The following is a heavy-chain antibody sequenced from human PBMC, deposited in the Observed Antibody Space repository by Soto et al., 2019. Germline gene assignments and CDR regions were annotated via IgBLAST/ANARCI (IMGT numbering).Heavy chain of an antibody. CDR1: GGSISNYY. D-gene: IGHD2-15*01. CDR3: AGGPCSGGSCYENY. Sequence: ETLSLTCTVSGGSISNYYWSWIRQPPGKGLEWIGYIYFSGSTNYNPSLKSRVTISVDTSKNQFSLKLSSVTAADTAVYYCAGGPCSGGSCYENYWGQGTLVTVSS. CDR2: IYFSGST. V-gene: IGHV4-59*08. J-gene: IGHJ4*02.